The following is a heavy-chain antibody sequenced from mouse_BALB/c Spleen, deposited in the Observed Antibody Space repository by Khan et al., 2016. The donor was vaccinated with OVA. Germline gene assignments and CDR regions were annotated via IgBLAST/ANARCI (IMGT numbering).Heavy chain of an antibody. D-gene: IGHD2-14*01. CDR2: IWSGGST. Sequence: QVQLKQSGPGLVQPSQSLSITCTVSGFSLTTYGVHWVRQSPGKGLEWLGVIWSGGSTDYNAAFISRLSISKDNSKSQVFFKMNSLQADDTAMYYCARNSYRYDFTYWGQGTLVTVSA. V-gene: IGHV2-4-1*01. J-gene: IGHJ3*01. CDR1: GFSLTTYG. CDR3: ARNSYRYDFTY.